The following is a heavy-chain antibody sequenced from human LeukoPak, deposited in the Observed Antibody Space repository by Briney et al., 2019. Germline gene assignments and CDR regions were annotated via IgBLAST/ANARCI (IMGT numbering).Heavy chain of an antibody. CDR3: ATIVRHIAY. Sequence: GESLKISCEGSGYSFTGYTFSDYWIGWVRQMPGRGLEWMGTVLPGDSDTRYRPSFQGQVTISADKSISTAYLQWSSLKASDTAMYYCATIVRHIAYWGQGTLVTVSS. CDR2: VLPGDSDT. V-gene: IGHV5-51*01. CDR1: GYSFTGYTFSDYW. J-gene: IGHJ4*02. D-gene: IGHD1-26*01.